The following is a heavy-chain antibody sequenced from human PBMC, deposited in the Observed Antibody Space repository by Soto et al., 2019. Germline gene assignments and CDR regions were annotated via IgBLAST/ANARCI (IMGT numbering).Heavy chain of an antibody. D-gene: IGHD3-9*01. Sequence: PGGSLRLSCAASGFTFSSYWMSWVRQAPGKGLEWVTNIKQDGSEKYYVDSVKGRFTISRDNAKNSLYLQMNSLRAEDTAVYYCARKRYFDWLMIFDYWGQGTLVTVSS. CDR2: IKQDGSEK. J-gene: IGHJ4*02. CDR3: ARKRYFDWLMIFDY. CDR1: GFTFSSYW. V-gene: IGHV3-7*01.